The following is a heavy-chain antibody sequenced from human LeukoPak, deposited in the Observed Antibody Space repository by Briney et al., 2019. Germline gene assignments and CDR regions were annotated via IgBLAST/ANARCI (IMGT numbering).Heavy chain of an antibody. CDR1: GGSFSGYY. D-gene: IGHD2/OR15-2a*01. CDR3: ARHRSSIVLYNWFDP. CDR2: INHSGST. V-gene: IGHV4-34*01. Sequence: SETLSLTCAVYGGSFSGYYWSWIRQPPGKGLEWIGEINHSGSTNYNPSLKSRVIISVDTSKNQFSLKLSSVTAADTAVYYCARHRSSIVLYNWFDPWGQGTLVTVSS. J-gene: IGHJ5*02.